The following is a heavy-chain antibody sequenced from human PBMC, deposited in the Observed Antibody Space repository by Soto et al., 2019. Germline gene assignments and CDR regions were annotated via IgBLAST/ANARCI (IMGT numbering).Heavy chain of an antibody. D-gene: IGHD6-13*01. J-gene: IGHJ4*02. CDR3: AKQAPHTTSWALTDY. CDR1: GFTFSSYA. CDR2: ISGSGGST. Sequence: GGSLRLSCAASGFTFSSYAMNWVRQAPGKGLEWVSGISGSGGSTYHADSVKGRFTISRDNSKNTLYLQMNGLRAEDTAVYYCAKQAPHTTSWALTDYWGQGTLVTVSS. V-gene: IGHV3-23*01.